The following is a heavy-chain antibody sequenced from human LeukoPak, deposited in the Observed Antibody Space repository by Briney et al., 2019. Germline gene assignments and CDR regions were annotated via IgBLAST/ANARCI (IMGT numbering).Heavy chain of an antibody. CDR1: GYTFTSYG. D-gene: IGHD3-3*02. J-gene: IGHJ4*02. CDR2: ISAYNGNT. Sequence: ASGKLCCKAAGYTFTSYGISWGRHAPGQGLELMGCISAYNGNTNYAHKLQGRVTMPTDTSTSTAYMELRSLRSDDTAVYYCARVFPLASVFDYWGQGTLVTVSS. CDR3: ARVFPLASVFDY. V-gene: IGHV1-18*01.